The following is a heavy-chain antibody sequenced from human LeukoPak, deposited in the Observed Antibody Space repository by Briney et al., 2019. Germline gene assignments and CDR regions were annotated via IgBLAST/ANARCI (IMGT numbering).Heavy chain of an antibody. CDR1: GGTFSSYA. CDR3: ASQLPSANWGPPYYFDY. V-gene: IGHV1-69*13. Sequence: SVKVSCTASGGTFSSYAISWVRQAPGQGLEWMGGIIPIFGTANYAQKFQGRVTITADESTSTAYMELSSLRSEDTAVYYCASQLPSANWGPPYYFDYWGQGTLVTVSS. D-gene: IGHD7-27*01. CDR2: IIPIFGTA. J-gene: IGHJ4*02.